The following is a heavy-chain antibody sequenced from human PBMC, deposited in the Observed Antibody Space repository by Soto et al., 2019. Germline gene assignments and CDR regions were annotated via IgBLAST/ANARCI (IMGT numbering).Heavy chain of an antibody. V-gene: IGHV3-23*01. D-gene: IGHD1-26*01. CDR3: VRRAINANTKWGAFDV. J-gene: IGHJ3*01. CDR1: GFTFSIFV. CDR2: VSPGGDVS. Sequence: GGSXRLSCAASGFTFSIFVINLFRHAPGKGLELVSTVSPGGDVSHYTDSVNGRFNIYRDNYRRTMHLQMDSLRAEDAAVYFCVRRAINANTKWGAFDVWEQGTVV.